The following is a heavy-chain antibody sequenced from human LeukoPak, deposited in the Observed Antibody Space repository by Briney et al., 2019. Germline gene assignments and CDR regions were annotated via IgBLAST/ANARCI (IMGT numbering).Heavy chain of an antibody. CDR3: ARSRPGDYYDSSGPVLGYYFDN. D-gene: IGHD3-22*01. CDR1: GFTVSSNY. CDR2: IYSGGST. Sequence: GGSLRLSCAASGFTVSSNYMSWVRQAPGKGLEWVSVIYSGGSTYYADSVKGRFTISIDNSKNTLYLQMNILRAEDTAVYYCARSRPGDYYDSSGPVLGYYFDNWGQGTLVTVSS. V-gene: IGHV3-53*01. J-gene: IGHJ4*02.